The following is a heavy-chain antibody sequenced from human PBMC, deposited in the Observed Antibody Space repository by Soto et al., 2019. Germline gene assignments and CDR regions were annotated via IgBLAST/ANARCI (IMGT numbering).Heavy chain of an antibody. V-gene: IGHV3-23*01. CDR2: TSGSGGST. CDR1: GFTFSSYA. J-gene: IGHJ5*02. D-gene: IGHD6-19*01. Sequence: SGGSLRLSCAASGFTFSSYAMSWVRQAPGKGLEWVSATSGSGGSTYYADSVKGRFTISRDNSKNTLYLQMNSLRAKDTAVYYCAKARGSGWPNWFDPWGQGTLVTVSS. CDR3: AKARGSGWPNWFDP.